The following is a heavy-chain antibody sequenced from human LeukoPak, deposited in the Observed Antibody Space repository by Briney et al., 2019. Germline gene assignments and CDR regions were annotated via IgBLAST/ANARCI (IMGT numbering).Heavy chain of an antibody. V-gene: IGHV1-2*02. CDR1: GGTFSSYA. CDR2: IDPKSGDT. D-gene: IGHD3-10*01. CDR3: AREGGQYFYGSGEARFDY. Sequence: GASVKVSCKASGGTFSSYAISWVRQAPGQGLEWMGWIDPKSGDTDYAQKFQGRVTMTRDTAINTAHLELSSLKSDDTAIYYCAREGGQYFYGSGEARFDYWGQGSLVTVSS. J-gene: IGHJ4*02.